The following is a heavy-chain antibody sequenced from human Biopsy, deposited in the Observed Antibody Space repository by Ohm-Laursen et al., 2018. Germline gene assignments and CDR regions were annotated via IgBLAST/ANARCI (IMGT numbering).Heavy chain of an antibody. CDR2: VYYTGST. CDR3: ARDRGYYSDRTVPGYFDL. CDR1: GGPIDSYY. D-gene: IGHD3-22*01. J-gene: IGHJ2*01. V-gene: IGHV4-59*01. Sequence: TLSLTCTVSGGPIDSYYWSWIRQSPGKGLEWIGYVYYTGSTGYNPSLQSRVTISVDTSKNHFSLRLRSVTPADTAIYYCARDRGYYSDRTVPGYFDLWGRGTLVTVSS.